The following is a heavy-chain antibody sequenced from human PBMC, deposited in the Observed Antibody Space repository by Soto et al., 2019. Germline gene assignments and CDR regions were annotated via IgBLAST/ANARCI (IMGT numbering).Heavy chain of an antibody. V-gene: IGHV1-69*08. D-gene: IGHD5-12*01. CDR2: IIPLLDIA. J-gene: IGHJ4*02. Sequence: QVQLVQSGAEVKQPGSSVKVSCKTSGGTFSNDIITWVRQAPGQGLEWMGRIIPLLDIANYAQKIQGRVTITTDKSTSTAYMELNSLRSEDTAVYYCARDSPIGSTFSGYDAIDYWGQGTLFTVSS. CDR1: GGTFSNDI. CDR3: ARDSPIGSTFSGYDAIDY.